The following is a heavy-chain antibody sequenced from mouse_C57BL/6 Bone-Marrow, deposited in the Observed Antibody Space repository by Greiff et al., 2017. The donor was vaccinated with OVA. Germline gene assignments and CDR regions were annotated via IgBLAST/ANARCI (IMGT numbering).Heavy chain of an antibody. V-gene: IGHV7-1*01. CDR1: GFTFSDFY. CDR3: ARDYYGSSHWYFDV. CDR2: SRNKANDYTT. J-gene: IGHJ1*03. Sequence: EVKLMESGGGLVQSGRSLRLSCTTSGFTFSDFYMEWVRQAPGKGLEWIAASRNKANDYTTEYSASVKGRFIVSRDTSQSILYLQMNALRAEDTAIYYCARDYYGSSHWYFDVWGTGTTVTVSS. D-gene: IGHD1-1*01.